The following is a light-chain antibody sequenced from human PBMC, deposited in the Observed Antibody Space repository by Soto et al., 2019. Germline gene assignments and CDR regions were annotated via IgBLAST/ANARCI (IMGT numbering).Light chain of an antibody. Sequence: EIVMTQSPATLSVSPGERATLSCRASRSVSGNLAWYQQKPGQAPRLLIYGASTRATGIPARFSGSGSGTEFTLTISSLQSEDFAVDYCQQYNNWPPTFGQGTKVEIK. V-gene: IGKV3D-15*01. J-gene: IGKJ1*01. CDR3: QQYNNWPPT. CDR1: RSVSGN. CDR2: GAS.